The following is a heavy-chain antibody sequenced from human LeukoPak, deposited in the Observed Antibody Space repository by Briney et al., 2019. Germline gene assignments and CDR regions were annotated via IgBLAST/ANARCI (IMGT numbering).Heavy chain of an antibody. Sequence: GGSLRLSYAASGFTFNSYAMSWVRQAPGKGLEWVSAISGSGGSTYYADSVKGRFTISRDNSKNTLYLQMNSLRAEDTAVYYCAKLGIGFGEFDQTYYMDVWGKGTTVTVSS. J-gene: IGHJ6*03. D-gene: IGHD3-10*01. CDR2: ISGSGGST. V-gene: IGHV3-23*01. CDR1: GFTFNSYA. CDR3: AKLGIGFGEFDQTYYMDV.